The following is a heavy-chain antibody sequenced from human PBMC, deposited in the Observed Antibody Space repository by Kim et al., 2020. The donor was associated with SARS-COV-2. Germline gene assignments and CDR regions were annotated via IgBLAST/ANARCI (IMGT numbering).Heavy chain of an antibody. CDR1: GFTFSSYW. Sequence: GGSLRLSCAASGFTFSSYWMHWVRQAPGKGLVWVSRVSTDGSTTSYADSVKGRFTISRDNAKNTLYLQMNSLRAEDTAVYYCARKSTHYYDYWGQGPLVTVSS. V-gene: IGHV3-74*01. J-gene: IGHJ4*02. D-gene: IGHD2-15*01. CDR3: ARKSTHYYDY. CDR2: VSTDGSTT.